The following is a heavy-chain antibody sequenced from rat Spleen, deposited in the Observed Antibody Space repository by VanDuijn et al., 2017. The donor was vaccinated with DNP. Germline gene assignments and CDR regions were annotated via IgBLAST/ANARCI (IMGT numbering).Heavy chain of an antibody. CDR2: ISYDGGTT. CDR1: GFTFSDYY. Sequence: EVQLVESGGGLVQPGRSLKLSCAASGFTFSDYYMAWVRQAPTKGLEWVAYISYDGGTTNYRDSVKGRFTISRDNAKSTLYLQMDSLRSEDTATYYCARPDAWGQGTSVTVAS. J-gene: IGHJ4*01. CDR3: ARPDA. V-gene: IGHV5-7*01.